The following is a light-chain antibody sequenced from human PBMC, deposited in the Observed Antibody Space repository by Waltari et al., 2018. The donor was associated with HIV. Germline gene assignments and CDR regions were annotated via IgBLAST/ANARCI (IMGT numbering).Light chain of an antibody. CDR2: DNN. Sequence: QSVLPQPPSVSAAPGQKVTIPCSGSRSNIGNNYVSWYQQLPGTAPKLLIYDNNKRPSGIPDRFSGSKSGTSATLGITGLQTGDEADYYCGTWDSSLSAYVFGTGTKVTVL. J-gene: IGLJ1*01. CDR1: RSNIGNNY. V-gene: IGLV1-51*01. CDR3: GTWDSSLSAYV.